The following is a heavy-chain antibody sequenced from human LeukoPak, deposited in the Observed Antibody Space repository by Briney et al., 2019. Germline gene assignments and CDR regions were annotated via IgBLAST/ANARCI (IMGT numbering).Heavy chain of an antibody. J-gene: IGHJ4*02. D-gene: IGHD3-22*01. CDR1: GGSISSYY. CDR3: ARLGAYYYDSSGYYYNRYFDY. V-gene: IGHV4-4*07. Sequence: PSETLSLTCTVSGGSISSYYWSWIRQPAGKGLEWIGRIYTSGSTNYNPSLKSRVTMSVDTSKNHFSLKLTSVTAADTAVYYCARLGAYYYDSSGYYYNRYFDYWGQGTLVTVSS. CDR2: IYTSGST.